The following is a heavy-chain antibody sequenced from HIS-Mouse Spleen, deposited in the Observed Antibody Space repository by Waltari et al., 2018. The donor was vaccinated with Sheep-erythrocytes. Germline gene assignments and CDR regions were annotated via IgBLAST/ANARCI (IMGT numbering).Heavy chain of an antibody. CDR1: RVTFSSYV. J-gene: IGHJ5*02. Sequence: VQLVESVAGGFQAGRALRLYCAAPRVTFSSYVLHWVSQAQCKGLEWVAVISYDGSNKYYADSVKGRFTISRDNSKNTLYLQMNSLRAEDTAVYYCAKVGATGWFDPWGQGTLVTVSS. D-gene: IGHD1-26*01. CDR2: ISYDGSNK. V-gene: IGHV3-30*18. CDR3: AKVGATGWFDP.